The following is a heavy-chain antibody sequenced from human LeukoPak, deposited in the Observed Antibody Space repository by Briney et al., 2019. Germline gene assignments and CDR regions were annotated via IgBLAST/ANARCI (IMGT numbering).Heavy chain of an antibody. D-gene: IGHD1-26*01. J-gene: IGHJ4*02. CDR3: ARDHKWTFDY. CDR1: GFTFSSYS. V-gene: IGHV3-48*01. Sequence: GGSLRLSCAASGFTFSSYSMNWVRQAPGRGLEWVSYISGSGSPIYYADSVKGRFTISRDNAKNSLYLQINSLRAEDTAVYYCARDHKWTFDYWGQGTLVTVSS. CDR2: ISGSGSPI.